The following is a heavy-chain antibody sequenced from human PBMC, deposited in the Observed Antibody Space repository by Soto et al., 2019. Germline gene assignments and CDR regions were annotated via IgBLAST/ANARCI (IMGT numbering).Heavy chain of an antibody. CDR2: IIPIFGTA. CDR1: GGTFSSYA. CDR3: ARAGDYVWGSYRYKYYFDY. Sequence: GASVKVSFKASGGTFSSYAISWVRQAPGQGLEWMGGIIPIFGTANYAQKFQGRVTITADESTSTAYMELSSLRSEDTAVYYCARAGDYVWGSYRYKYYFDYWGQGTLVTVSS. D-gene: IGHD3-16*02. V-gene: IGHV1-69*13. J-gene: IGHJ4*02.